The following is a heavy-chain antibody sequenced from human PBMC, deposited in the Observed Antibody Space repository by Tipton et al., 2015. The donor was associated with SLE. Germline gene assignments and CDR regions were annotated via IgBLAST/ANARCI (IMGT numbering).Heavy chain of an antibody. CDR1: GFTVGSNY. D-gene: IGHD6-13*01. Sequence: SLRLSCAASGFTVGSNYMNWVRQAPGKGLEWVSVIYTGGATHYADSVKGRFTISRDNSKNTLYLQMNSLRAEDTAVYYCAKGGSSWGYYYGMDVWGQGTTVTVSS. V-gene: IGHV3-53*05. CDR2: IYTGGAT. CDR3: AKGGSSWGYYYGMDV. J-gene: IGHJ6*02.